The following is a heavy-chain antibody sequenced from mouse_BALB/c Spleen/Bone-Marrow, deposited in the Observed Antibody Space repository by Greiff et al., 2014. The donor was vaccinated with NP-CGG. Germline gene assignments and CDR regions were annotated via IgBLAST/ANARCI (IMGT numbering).Heavy chain of an antibody. J-gene: IGHJ4*01. V-gene: IGHV3-1*02. D-gene: IGHD4-1*01. Sequence: EVKLVESGPDLVKPSQSLSLTCTVTGYSITSYYSWHWIRQFPGNKLEWMGYIHYSGITVYNPSLKSRISITRDTSNNQFFLQLNSVTTEDTATYHCARFAGTPYTMDYWGQGTSVTVSS. CDR1: GYSITSYYS. CDR2: IHYSGIT. CDR3: ARFAGTPYTMDY.